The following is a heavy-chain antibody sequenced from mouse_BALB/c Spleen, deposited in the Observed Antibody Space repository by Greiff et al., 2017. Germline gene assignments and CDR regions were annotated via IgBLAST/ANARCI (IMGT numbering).Heavy chain of an antibody. CDR2: IWAGGST. V-gene: IGHV2-9*02. Sequence: QVQLKESGPGLVAPSQSLSITCTVSGFSLTSYGVHWVRQPPGKGLEWLGVIWAGGSTNYNSALMSRLSISKDNSKSQVFLKMNSLQTDDTAMYYCAREPSSWDVYAMDYWGQGTSVTVSS. CDR1: GFSLTSYG. D-gene: IGHD4-1*01. CDR3: AREPSSWDVYAMDY. J-gene: IGHJ4*01.